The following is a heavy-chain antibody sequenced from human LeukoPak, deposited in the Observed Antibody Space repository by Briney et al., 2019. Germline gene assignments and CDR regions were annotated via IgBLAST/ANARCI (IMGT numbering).Heavy chain of an antibody. CDR3: AKDPYYYDSSGYYYPDY. CDR1: GFTFSSYG. CDR2: ISYDGSNK. V-gene: IGHV3-30*18. Sequence: GGSLRLSCAASGFTFSSYGMHWVRQAPGKGLEWVAVISYDGSNKYYADSVKGRFTISRDNSKNTLYLQMNSLRAEDTAVYYCAKDPYYYDSSGYYYPDYWGQGTLVTVSS. D-gene: IGHD3-22*01. J-gene: IGHJ4*02.